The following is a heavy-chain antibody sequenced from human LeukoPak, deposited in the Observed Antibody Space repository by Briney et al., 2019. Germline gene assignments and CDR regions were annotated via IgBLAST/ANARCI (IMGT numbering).Heavy chain of an antibody. CDR1: GGSISSSNYY. D-gene: IGHD3-10*01. V-gene: IGHV4-61*02. CDR2: IYTSGTT. CDR3: ARGLWFGDENPPYFDY. J-gene: IGHJ4*02. Sequence: SETLSLTCTVSGGSISSSNYYWSWLRQPAGTGLEWIGRIYTSGTTNYNPSLKSRVTISIDTSKNQFSLKLSSVTAADTAVYYCARGLWFGDENPPYFDYWGQGTLVTISS.